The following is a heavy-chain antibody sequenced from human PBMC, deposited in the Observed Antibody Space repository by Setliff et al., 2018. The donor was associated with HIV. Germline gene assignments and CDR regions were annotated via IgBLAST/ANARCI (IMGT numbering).Heavy chain of an antibody. V-gene: IGHV4-34*01. CDR2: INQSGDT. CDR3: ARYGPDTYQPLWSFGV. Sequence: SETLSLTCAVYGGSFSGHQWSWIRQPPGEGLEWIGEINQSGDTNYKPSLKSRVTISIDTSKNQFSLKLSSVTAADTAVYYCARYGPDTYQPLWSFGVWGRGTMVTVSS. D-gene: IGHD3-10*01. CDR1: GGSFSGHQ. J-gene: IGHJ2*01.